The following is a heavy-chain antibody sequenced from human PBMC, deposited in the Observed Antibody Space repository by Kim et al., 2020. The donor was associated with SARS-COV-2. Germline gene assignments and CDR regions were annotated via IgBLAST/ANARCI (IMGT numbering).Heavy chain of an antibody. Sequence: SETLSLTCAVSGGSISSSNWWSWVRQPPGKGLEWIGEIYHSGSTNYNPSLKSRVTISVDKSKNQFSLKLSSVTAADTAVYYCARDQDWEDTDGDYWGQGTLVTVSS. CDR3: ARDQDWEDTDGDY. V-gene: IGHV4-4*02. D-gene: IGHD1-26*01. CDR1: GGSISSSNW. CDR2: IYHSGST. J-gene: IGHJ4*02.